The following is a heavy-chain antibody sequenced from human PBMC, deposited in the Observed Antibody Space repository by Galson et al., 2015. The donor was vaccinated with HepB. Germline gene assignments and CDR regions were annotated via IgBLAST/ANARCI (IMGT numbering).Heavy chain of an antibody. V-gene: IGHV1-69*13. D-gene: IGHD3-9*01. CDR3: VRVFSGEPSPQYFFY. CDR2: IIPIFATA. Sequence: SVKVSCKAYGGTFNNYAISWVRQAPGQGLEWMGGIIPIFATANYAQRFRGRLTITADESTRTLYMELSSLRTEDTAMYYCVRVFSGEPSPQYFFYWGQGTLVTVSS. CDR1: GGTFNNYA. J-gene: IGHJ4*02.